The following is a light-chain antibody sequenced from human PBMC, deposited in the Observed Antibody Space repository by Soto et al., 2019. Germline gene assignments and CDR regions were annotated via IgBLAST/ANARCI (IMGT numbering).Light chain of an antibody. J-gene: IGKJ1*01. CDR2: AAS. CDR3: QQSYSTPLG. Sequence: DIQMTQSPSSLSASVGDRVTITCRASQSISSYLNWYQRKPGKAPKLLIYAASSLQSGVPARFSGSGSGTDFTLNISSLQPEDFATYYCQQSYSTPLGFGQGTKVDIK. CDR1: QSISSY. V-gene: IGKV1-39*01.